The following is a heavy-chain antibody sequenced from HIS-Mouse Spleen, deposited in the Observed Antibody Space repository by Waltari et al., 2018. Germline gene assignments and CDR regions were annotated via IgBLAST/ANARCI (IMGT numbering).Heavy chain of an antibody. CDR1: GFTFGRYS. D-gene: IGHD1-26*01. CDR2: ISSSSSTI. V-gene: IGHV3-48*01. CDR3: ARGPYIVGATTGIDY. J-gene: IGHJ4*02. Sequence: EVQLVESGGGLVQPGGSLRLSCAASGFTFGRYSMHWVRQAPGKGLEWVSYISSSSSTIYYADSVKGRFTISRDNAKNSLYLQMNSLRAEDTAVYYCARGPYIVGATTGIDYWGQGTLVTVSS.